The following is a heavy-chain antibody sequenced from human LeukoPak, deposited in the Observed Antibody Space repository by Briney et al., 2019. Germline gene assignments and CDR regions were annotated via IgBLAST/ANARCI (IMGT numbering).Heavy chain of an antibody. J-gene: IGHJ3*02. CDR2: IKQDGSEK. CDR3: ARDYSGGDCYAFDI. V-gene: IGHV3-7*01. D-gene: IGHD2-21*01. CDR1: GFTFSSSW. Sequence: GGSLRLSYAASGFTFSSSWMSWVRQAPGKGLEWVANIKQDGSEKYYVDSVKGRFTISRDNAKNSLYLQMNSLRAEDTAVYYCARDYSGGDCYAFDIWGQGTMVTVSS.